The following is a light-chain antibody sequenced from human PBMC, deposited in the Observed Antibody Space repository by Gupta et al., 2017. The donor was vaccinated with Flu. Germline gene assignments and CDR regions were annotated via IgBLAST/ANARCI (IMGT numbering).Light chain of an antibody. J-gene: IGKJ4*01. CDR3: LQANTFPLT. CDR2: SAS. Sequence: GDSVRITCRASQGIGSWLAWYQLKPGKAPKVLISSASTLESGVPSRFSGSGYETDFTLTITSLRPEDVATYFCLQANTFPLTFGGGTTVEMK. V-gene: IGKV1-12*01. CDR1: QGIGSW.